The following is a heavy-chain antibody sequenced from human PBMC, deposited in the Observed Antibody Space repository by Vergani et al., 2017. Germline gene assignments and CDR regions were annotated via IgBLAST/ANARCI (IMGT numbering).Heavy chain of an antibody. CDR3: AKHFMSWGIDY. CDR2: IQFDGNNQ. Sequence: QVQLVESGGGVVQRGGSLILSCATSGFTFNHYDMQWIRQEPGKGLEFVAFIQFDGNNQYYADSVKGRFTLSIDFSKNTLYLQMNSLRTDDTATYYWAKHFMSWGIDYWGQGTQVIVSS. J-gene: IGHJ4*02. D-gene: IGHD3-16*01. CDR1: GFTFNHYD. V-gene: IGHV3-30*02.